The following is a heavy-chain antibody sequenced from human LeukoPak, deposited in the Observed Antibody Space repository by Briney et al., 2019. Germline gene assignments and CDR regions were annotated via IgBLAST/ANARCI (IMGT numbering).Heavy chain of an antibody. CDR2: ISAYNGNT. J-gene: IGHJ4*02. CDR3: AIVAAIWGDY. V-gene: IGHV1-18*01. Sequence: ASVKVSCKASGYTFTSYGISWVRQAPGQGLEWMGWISAYNGNTNYAQKLQGRVTMTKDTSTSTAYKELRSLGSDDTAVYYCAIVAAIWGDYWGQGTLVTVSS. CDR1: GYTFTSYG. D-gene: IGHD3-16*01.